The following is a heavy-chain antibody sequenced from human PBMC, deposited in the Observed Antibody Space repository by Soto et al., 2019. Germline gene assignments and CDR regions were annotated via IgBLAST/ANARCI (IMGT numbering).Heavy chain of an antibody. D-gene: IGHD4-17*01. CDR3: AKMMTKYNWFDP. J-gene: IGHJ5*02. V-gene: IGHV3-30*18. CDR2: ISYDGSNK. Sequence: GGSLRLSCAASGFTFSSYGMHWVRQAPGKGLEWVAVISYDGSNKYYADSAKGRFTISRDNSKNTLYLQMNSLRAEDTAVYYCAKMMTKYNWFDPWGQGTLVTVSS. CDR1: GFTFSSYG.